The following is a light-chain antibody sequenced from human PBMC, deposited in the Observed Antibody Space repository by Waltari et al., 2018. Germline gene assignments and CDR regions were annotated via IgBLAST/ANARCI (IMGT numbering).Light chain of an antibody. Sequence: EIVLTQSPGTLSLSPGERATLSCRASQSVSSSYLAWYQQKPGHAPRLLIYGASSRATGIPDRFSGSGSGTDFTLTISRLEPEDFAVYYCQHSYTFGQGTKLEIK. V-gene: IGKV3-20*01. CDR2: GAS. J-gene: IGKJ2*01. CDR1: QSVSSSY. CDR3: QHSYT.